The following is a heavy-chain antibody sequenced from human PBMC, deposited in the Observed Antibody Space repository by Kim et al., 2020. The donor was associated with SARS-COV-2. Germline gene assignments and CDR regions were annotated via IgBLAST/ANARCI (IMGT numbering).Heavy chain of an antibody. CDR2: ISYAGRNK. V-gene: IGHV3-30-3*01. CDR3: ARGNYQESLSLSDYYNGMDV. D-gene: IGHD2-2*01. Sequence: GGSLRLSCAASGLSFDDSAMNWVRQAPGKGLEWLAVISYAGRNKDYADSVKGRFTTSRDNSKRMLFLQMNSLRVEDTGVYYCARGNYQESLSLSDYYNGMDVWGQGTTVTVSS. J-gene: IGHJ6*02. CDR1: GLSFDDSA.